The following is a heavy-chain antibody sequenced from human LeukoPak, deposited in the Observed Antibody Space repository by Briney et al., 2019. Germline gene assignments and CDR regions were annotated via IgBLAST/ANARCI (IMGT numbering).Heavy chain of an antibody. J-gene: IGHJ3*02. Sequence: SETLSLTCTVSGGSISSDYWSWIRQPPGKGLEWMGYIYTSGSTNYNPSLKSRVTISVDTSKNQFSLTLSSVTAADTAVYYCGRGEYDSSGYPPDAFYISGQGTMVTVSS. V-gene: IGHV4-4*09. D-gene: IGHD3-22*01. CDR3: GRGEYDSSGYPPDAFYI. CDR1: GGSISSDY. CDR2: IYTSGST.